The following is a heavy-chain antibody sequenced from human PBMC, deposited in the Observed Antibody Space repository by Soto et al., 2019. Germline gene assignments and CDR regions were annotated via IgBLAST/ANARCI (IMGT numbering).Heavy chain of an antibody. CDR1: GDSISYYY. CDR3: VSYDRQSGRYSLHY. Sequence: QVQLQESGPGLVKPSETLSLTCTVSGDSISYYYWSWIRQPPGKGLEWIGYVYYDGSTNYNPSLESRVTMSIDTSKKQFSLKLSAVLAADTSVYYCVSYDRQSGRYSLHYWGQGILVTVSS. V-gene: IGHV4-59*01. D-gene: IGHD3-10*01. CDR2: VYYDGST. J-gene: IGHJ4*02.